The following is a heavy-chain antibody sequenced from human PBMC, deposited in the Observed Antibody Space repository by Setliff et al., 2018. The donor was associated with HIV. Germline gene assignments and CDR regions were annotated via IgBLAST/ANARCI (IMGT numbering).Heavy chain of an antibody. CDR2: INPTGGST. D-gene: IGHD2-2*01. Sequence: ASVKVSCKASGYTFTSHYMHWVRQAPGQGLEWMGVINPTGGSTRNTQKFQGRVAMTRDTSTSTVYMELSSLRSEDTAVYYCARDHCSSSGCYEYSYYGMDVWGQGTTVTVSS. J-gene: IGHJ6*02. CDR3: ARDHCSSSGCYEYSYYGMDV. V-gene: IGHV1-46*01. CDR1: GYTFTSHY.